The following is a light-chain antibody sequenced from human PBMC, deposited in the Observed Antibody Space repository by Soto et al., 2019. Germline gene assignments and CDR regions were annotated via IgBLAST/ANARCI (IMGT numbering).Light chain of an antibody. CDR3: QQRSNWDT. CDR1: QSINSY. Sequence: EIVLTQSPATMSLSPGERATLSCRASQSINSYLAWYQHKPGQAPKLLIYDASNRATGIPARFSGSGYGTDCTIIISSLDTEDVAVYYCQQRSNWDTSGQPTKLEIK. V-gene: IGKV3-11*01. J-gene: IGKJ2*01. CDR2: DAS.